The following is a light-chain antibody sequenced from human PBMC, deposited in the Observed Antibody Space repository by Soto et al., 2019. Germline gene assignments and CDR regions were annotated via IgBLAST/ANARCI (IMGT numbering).Light chain of an antibody. CDR2: NNN. CDR1: SSNIGTNA. Sequence: QSALTQPPSASGTPGQRVTISCSGGSSNIGTNAVNWYQQLPGTAPKLLIYNNNQRPSGVPDRFSGSKSGTSASLAISGLQSEDEADYYCEAWDDSLNGCVFATGTTVT. CDR3: EAWDDSLNGCV. J-gene: IGLJ1*01. V-gene: IGLV1-44*01.